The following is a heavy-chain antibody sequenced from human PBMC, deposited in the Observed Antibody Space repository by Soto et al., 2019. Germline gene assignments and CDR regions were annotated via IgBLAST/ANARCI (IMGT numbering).Heavy chain of an antibody. CDR1: GGSISSYY. J-gene: IGHJ4*02. Sequence: QVQLQESGPGLVKPSETLSLTCTVSGGSISSYYWSWIRQPPGKGLEWIGYIYYSGSTNYNPSLKSRFTISVDTSQNQFSLKLSSVTAAVTAVYSCARDYCSGGSCYNDYWGQGTLVTVSS. D-gene: IGHD2-15*01. V-gene: IGHV4-59*01. CDR2: IYYSGST. CDR3: ARDYCSGGSCYNDY.